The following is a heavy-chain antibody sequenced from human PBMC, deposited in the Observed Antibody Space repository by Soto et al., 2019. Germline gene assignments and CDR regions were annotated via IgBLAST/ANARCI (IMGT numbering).Heavy chain of an antibody. D-gene: IGHD6-13*01. CDR1: GGSISSFY. CDR3: ARVRGSNWLNWFDP. J-gene: IGHJ5*02. CDR2: IHFSGTT. V-gene: IGHV4-59*01. Sequence: SETLSLTCTVSGGSISSFYWTWIRQPPGKGLEWIGYIHFSGTTNYNPSLRSRVTMSVDTSKNQFSLKLSSVTAADTAVYYCARVRGSNWLNWFDPWGQGTLVTVSS.